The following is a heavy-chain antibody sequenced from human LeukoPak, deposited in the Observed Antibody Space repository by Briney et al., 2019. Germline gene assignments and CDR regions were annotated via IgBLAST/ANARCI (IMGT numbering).Heavy chain of an antibody. Sequence: SQTLPLTCTVSGGSISSGDYYWSWIRQPPGKGLEWIGYIYYSGSTYYNPSLKSRVTISVDTSKNQFSLKLSSVTAADTAVYYCAREPYCSSTSCYGDWFDPWGQGTLVTVSS. CDR1: GGSISSGDYY. D-gene: IGHD2-2*01. CDR2: IYYSGST. V-gene: IGHV4-30-4*01. CDR3: AREPYCSSTSCYGDWFDP. J-gene: IGHJ5*02.